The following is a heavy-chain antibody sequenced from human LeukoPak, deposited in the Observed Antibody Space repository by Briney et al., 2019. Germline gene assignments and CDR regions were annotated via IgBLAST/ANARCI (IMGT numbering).Heavy chain of an antibody. CDR3: ARDLEIAAVTWGFDP. CDR1: GYTFTGYY. Sequence: ASVKVSCKASGYTFTGYYMHWVRQAPGQGLEWMGWINPNSGGTNYAQKFQGRVTMTRDTSISTAYMELSRLRSDDTAVYYCARDLEIAAVTWGFDPWGQGTLVTVSS. J-gene: IGHJ5*02. CDR2: INPNSGGT. V-gene: IGHV1-2*02. D-gene: IGHD1-26*01.